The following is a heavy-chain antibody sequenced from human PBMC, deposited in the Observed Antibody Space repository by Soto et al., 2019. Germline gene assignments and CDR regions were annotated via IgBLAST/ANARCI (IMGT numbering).Heavy chain of an antibody. J-gene: IGHJ6*03. D-gene: IGHD3-3*01. Sequence: GGSLRLSCAASGFTVSSNYMSWVRQAPGKGLEWVSVIYSGGSTYYADSVKGRFTISRDNSKNTLYLQMNSLRAEDTAVYYCARVNRLRFLEWLSGPYYMDVRAKRTTVTVSS. CDR2: IYSGGST. V-gene: IGHV3-66*01. CDR3: ARVNRLRFLEWLSGPYYMDV. CDR1: GFTVSSNY.